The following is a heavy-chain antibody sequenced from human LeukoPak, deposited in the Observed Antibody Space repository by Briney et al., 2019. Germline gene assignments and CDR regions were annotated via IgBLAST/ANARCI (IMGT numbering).Heavy chain of an antibody. Sequence: SETLSLTCAVYGGSFSGYYWSWIRQPPGKGLEWIGEISHSGSTNYNPSLKSRVTMSIDTSKNQFSLKLSSVTAADTAVYYCAREYSSSWYPEEYWGQGTLVTVSS. J-gene: IGHJ4*02. CDR3: AREYSSSWYPEEY. CDR2: ISHSGST. CDR1: GGSFSGYY. D-gene: IGHD6-13*01. V-gene: IGHV4-34*01.